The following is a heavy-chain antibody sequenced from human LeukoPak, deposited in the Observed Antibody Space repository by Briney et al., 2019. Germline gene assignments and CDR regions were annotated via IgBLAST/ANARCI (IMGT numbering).Heavy chain of an antibody. CDR3: ARDSAAGGQLWLTY. D-gene: IGHD5-18*01. V-gene: IGHV3-33*01. J-gene: IGHJ4*02. CDR2: IWYDGSDK. CDR1: EFTFSSYA. Sequence: GGYLRLSCAASEFTFSSYAMHWVRQAPGKGLEWVAVIWYDGSDKYYADPVKGRFTISRDNSRNTLHLQMNSLRAEDTAVYYCARDSAAGGQLWLTYWGQGTLVTVSS.